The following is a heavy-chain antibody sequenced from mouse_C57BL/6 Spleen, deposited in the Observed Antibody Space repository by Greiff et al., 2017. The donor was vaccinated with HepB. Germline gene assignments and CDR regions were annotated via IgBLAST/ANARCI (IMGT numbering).Heavy chain of an antibody. D-gene: IGHD2-1*01. Sequence: QVQLQQPGAELVMPGASVKLSCKASGYTFTSYWMHWVKQRPGQGLEWIGEIDPSDSYTNYNQKFKGKSTLTVDKSSSTAYMQLSSLTSEDSAVYYCAREFYYGNYWGQGTTLTVSS. CDR1: GYTFTSYW. J-gene: IGHJ2*01. CDR3: AREFYYGNY. V-gene: IGHV1-69*01. CDR2: IDPSDSYT.